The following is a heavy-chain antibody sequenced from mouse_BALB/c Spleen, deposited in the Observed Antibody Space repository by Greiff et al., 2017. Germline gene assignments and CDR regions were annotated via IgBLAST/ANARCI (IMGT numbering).Heavy chain of an antibody. Sequence: EVKLMESGGGLVKPGGSLKLSCAASGFTFSSYAMSWVRQTPEKRLEWVASISSGGSTYYPDSVKGRFTISRDNARNILYLQMSSLRSEDTAMYYCARAYGYDEAMDYWGQGTSVTVSS. CDR1: GFTFSSYA. J-gene: IGHJ4*01. D-gene: IGHD2-2*01. V-gene: IGHV5-6-5*01. CDR2: ISSGGST. CDR3: ARAYGYDEAMDY.